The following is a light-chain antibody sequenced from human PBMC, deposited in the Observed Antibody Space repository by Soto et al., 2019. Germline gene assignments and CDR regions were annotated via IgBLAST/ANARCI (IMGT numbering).Light chain of an antibody. J-gene: IGKJ4*01. Sequence: EIVLTQYHANLSVYAGNIDTRCGRASQSVSSYLAWYQQKPGQAPRLLIYDASNRATGIPARFSGSGSGTDFTLTISSLEPEDFAVYYCQQRSNWPLTFGGGTKVDIK. CDR3: QQRSNWPLT. CDR2: DAS. CDR1: QSVSSY. V-gene: IGKV3-11*01.